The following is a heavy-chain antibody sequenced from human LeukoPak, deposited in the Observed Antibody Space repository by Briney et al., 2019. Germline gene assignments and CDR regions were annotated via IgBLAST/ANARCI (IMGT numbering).Heavy chain of an antibody. Sequence: PGGSLRLSCAASGFTFSSYGMHWVRQAPGKGLEGVAFIRYDGSNKYYADSVKGRFTISRDNSKNTLYLQMNSLRAEDTAVYYCAKDYYYGGNSRAFDIWGQGTMVTVSS. CDR1: GFTFSSYG. CDR3: AKDYYYGGNSRAFDI. J-gene: IGHJ3*02. D-gene: IGHD4-23*01. CDR2: IRYDGSNK. V-gene: IGHV3-30*02.